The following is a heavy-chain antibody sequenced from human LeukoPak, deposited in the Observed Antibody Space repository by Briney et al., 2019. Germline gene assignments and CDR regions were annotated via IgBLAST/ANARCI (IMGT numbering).Heavy chain of an antibody. V-gene: IGHV4-4*07. CDR1: GGSINSYY. D-gene: IGHD6-19*01. Sequence: PSETLSLTCTVSGGSINSYYWSWIRQPAGKGLEWIGRIYSSGNTNYNPSLKSRVTMSVDTSKNQFSLELSSVTAADTAVYDWARDVGAHSSGWYSVAFDIWGQGTMVTVSS. CDR3: ARDVGAHSSGWYSVAFDI. J-gene: IGHJ3*02. CDR2: IYSSGNT.